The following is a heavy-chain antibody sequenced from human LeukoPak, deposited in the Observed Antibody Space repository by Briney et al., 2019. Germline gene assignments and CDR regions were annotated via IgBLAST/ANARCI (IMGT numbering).Heavy chain of an antibody. CDR3: TRIYYGSGSYYRGSFYFDS. Sequence: SETLSLTCTVSGGSISSSSYYWSWIRQHPGKGLEWIGYIYYSGSTSYNPSLESRVTISVDTSKNQFSLKLSSVTAADTAVYYCTRIYYGSGSYYRGSFYFDSWGQGTLVTVSS. D-gene: IGHD3-10*01. CDR2: IYYSGST. CDR1: GGSISSSSYY. J-gene: IGHJ4*02. V-gene: IGHV4-31*03.